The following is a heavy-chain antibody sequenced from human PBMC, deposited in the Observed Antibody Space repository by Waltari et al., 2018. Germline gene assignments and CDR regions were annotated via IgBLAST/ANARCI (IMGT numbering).Heavy chain of an antibody. J-gene: IGHJ4*02. D-gene: IGHD6-13*01. Sequence: VHLLQSGGGLVQPGGSLRVSCSDSGFTFSSYGMTWVRQAPGKGLEWVSGISGRDSGGKTYYADSVEGRFTISRDNSRNTLYLQMNSLRAEDTAVYYCAKAGYSSNWPNFDSWGQGALVTVSS. CDR3: AKAGYSSNWPNFDS. CDR2: ISGRDSGGKT. CDR1: GFTFSSYG. V-gene: IGHV3-23*01.